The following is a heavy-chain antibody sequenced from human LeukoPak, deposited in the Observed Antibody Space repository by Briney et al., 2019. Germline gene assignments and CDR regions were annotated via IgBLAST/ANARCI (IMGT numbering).Heavy chain of an antibody. D-gene: IGHD6-6*01. V-gene: IGHV1-2*06. CDR3: ARDLVSSPSVR. J-gene: IGHJ4*02. CDR1: GYTFTGYY. CDR2: INPNSGGT. Sequence: GASVTVSCTASGYTFTGYYMHWVRQAPGQGLEWMGRINPNSGGTNYAQKFQGRVTMTRDTSISTAYMELSRLRSDDTAVYYCARDLVSSPSVRWGQGTLVTVSS.